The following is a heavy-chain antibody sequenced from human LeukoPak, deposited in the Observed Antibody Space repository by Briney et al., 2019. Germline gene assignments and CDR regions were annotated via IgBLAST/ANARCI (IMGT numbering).Heavy chain of an antibody. V-gene: IGHV3-7*01. J-gene: IGHJ4*02. CDR2: IKQDGSEK. D-gene: IGHD1-14*01. CDR3: ARDPKVGNFDY. Sequence: GGSLRLSCAASGFTFSKSWMSWLRQAPGKGLEWVANIKQDGSEKYYVDSVKGRFTISRDNAKNSLYLQMNSLRAEDTAVYYCARDPKVGNFDYWGQGTLVTVSS. CDR1: GFTFSKSW.